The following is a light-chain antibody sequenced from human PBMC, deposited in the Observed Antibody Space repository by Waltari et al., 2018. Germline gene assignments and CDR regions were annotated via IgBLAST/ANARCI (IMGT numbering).Light chain of an antibody. V-gene: IGLV2-23*03. Sequence: QSALTQPASVSGSPGQSITISCTGTSCDVGSYNLVSWYQQHPGKAPQLMIYEGSKRPSGVSNRFSGSKSGNTASLTISGLQAEDEADYYCCSYAGSSTFAFGGGTKLTVL. CDR1: SCDVGSYNL. CDR2: EGS. CDR3: CSYAGSSTFA. J-gene: IGLJ2*01.